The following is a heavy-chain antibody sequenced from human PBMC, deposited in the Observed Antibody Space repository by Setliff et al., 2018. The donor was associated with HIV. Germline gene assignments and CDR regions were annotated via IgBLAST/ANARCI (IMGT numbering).Heavy chain of an antibody. CDR2: IYPNSGGT. J-gene: IGHJ4*02. CDR1: GYTFIAYY. V-gene: IGHV1-2*02. Sequence: GASVKVSCKASGYTFIAYYMHWVRQAPGQGLEWMGWIYPNSGGTKYAQKFQGRVTMTRDTSISTAYMELSRLRSDDTAVYYCARENSGYRAFDYWGQATLVTVSS. CDR3: ARENSGYRAFDY. D-gene: IGHD3-22*01.